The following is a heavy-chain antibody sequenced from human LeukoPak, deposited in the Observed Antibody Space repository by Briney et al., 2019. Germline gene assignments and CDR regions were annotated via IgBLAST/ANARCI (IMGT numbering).Heavy chain of an antibody. CDR2: IKEDGTDT. J-gene: IGHJ5*02. D-gene: IGHD6-6*01. V-gene: IGHV3-7*05. CDR3: ANTPGKSLEYSSSSYPFDP. Sequence: PGGSLRLSCAASGFTFSNFWMGWIRQAPGRGLEWVANIKEDGTDTYYMGSVRGRFTISRDNAKNLLYLQMNSLRGEDTAVYYCANTPGKSLEYSSSSYPFDPWGQGTLVTVSS. CDR1: GFTFSNFW.